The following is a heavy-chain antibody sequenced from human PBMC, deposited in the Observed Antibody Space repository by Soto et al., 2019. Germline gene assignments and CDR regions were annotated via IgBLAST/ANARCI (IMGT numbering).Heavy chain of an antibody. CDR2: ISSGTTYS. J-gene: IGHJ4*02. D-gene: IGHD6-13*01. Sequence: EVQLVESGGGLVKPGGSLTLSCAASGFTFSISTMNWVRQAPGKRLEWVSSISSGTTYSYYADSVKGRFSTSRDNAKSSLYLQMNSLRVDDTAVYYCARGDGTGLHSSGWSPRFWGQGTLVTVSS. CDR3: ARGDGTGLHSSGWSPRF. V-gene: IGHV3-21*06. CDR1: GFTFSIST.